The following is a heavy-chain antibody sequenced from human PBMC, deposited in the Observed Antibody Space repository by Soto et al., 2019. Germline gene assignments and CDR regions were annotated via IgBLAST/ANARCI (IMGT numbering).Heavy chain of an antibody. CDR1: GGSISSYY. CDR2: IYYSGST. CDR3: ARDNGYSYGYTLDH. D-gene: IGHD5-18*01. Sequence: QVQLQESGPGLVKPSETLSLTCTVSGGSISSYYWSWIRQPPGKGLEWIGYIYYSGSTNYNHSLKSRVTISVDTSKNQFSLKLSSVTAADTAVYYCARDNGYSYGYTLDHWGQGTLVTVSS. V-gene: IGHV4-59*01. J-gene: IGHJ4*02.